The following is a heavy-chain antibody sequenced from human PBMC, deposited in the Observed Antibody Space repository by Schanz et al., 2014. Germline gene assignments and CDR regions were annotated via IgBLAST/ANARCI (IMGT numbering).Heavy chain of an antibody. CDR3: AKGMGYCSGGTCYDYYYYGLDV. D-gene: IGHD2-15*01. J-gene: IGHJ6*02. Sequence: GQLLESGGGLIQPGGSLRLSCAASGFTFSDYYMSWIRQAPGKGLEWVSYISGTTTYTNYADSVKGRFTISRDNAKNSLYRQMNSLRAEDTAVFYCAKGMGYCSGGTCYDYYYYGLDVWGQGTTVTVSS. CDR1: GFTFSDYY. CDR2: ISGTTTYT. V-gene: IGHV3-11*03.